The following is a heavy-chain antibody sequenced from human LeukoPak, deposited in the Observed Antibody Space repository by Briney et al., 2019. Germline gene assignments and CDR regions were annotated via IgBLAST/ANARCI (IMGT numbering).Heavy chain of an antibody. CDR1: GFTFSSYA. J-gene: IGHJ4*02. V-gene: IGHV3-23*01. CDR3: AKIIVVLPSTISNPYYFDY. D-gene: IGHD2-2*02. Sequence: GGSLRLSCAASGFTFSSYAMSWVRQAPGKGLEWASAISGSGGSTYYADSVKGRFTISRDNSKNTLYLQMSSLRAEDTAVYYCAKIIVVLPSTISNPYYFDYWGQGTLVTVSS. CDR2: ISGSGGST.